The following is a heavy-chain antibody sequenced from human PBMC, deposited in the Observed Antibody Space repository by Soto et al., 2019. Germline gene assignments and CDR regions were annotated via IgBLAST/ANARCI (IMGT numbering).Heavy chain of an antibody. CDR2: IYPDDSDT. D-gene: IGHD2-21*01. CDR1: GYSFSTYW. V-gene: IGHV5-51*01. Sequence: LGESLKISCKGSGYSFSTYWIGWVRQMPGKGLEWMGIIYPDDSDTRYSPSFQGQVTISADKSINTADLQWSSLKASDTAMYYCARHSHSESCYWAFDIWGQGTMVTVSS. CDR3: ARHSHSESCYWAFDI. J-gene: IGHJ3*02.